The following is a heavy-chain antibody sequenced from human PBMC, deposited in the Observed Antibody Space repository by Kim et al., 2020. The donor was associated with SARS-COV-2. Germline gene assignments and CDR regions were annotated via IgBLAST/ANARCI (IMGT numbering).Heavy chain of an antibody. Sequence: GGSLRLSCAASGFTVSSNYMSWVRQAPGKGLEWVSVIYSGGSTYYADSVKGRFTISRDNSKNTLYLQMNSLRAEDTAVYYCARDGGGYDSSGYTDAFDIWGQGTMVTVSS. J-gene: IGHJ3*02. D-gene: IGHD3-22*01. CDR2: IYSGGST. CDR3: ARDGGGYDSSGYTDAFDI. CDR1: GFTVSSNY. V-gene: IGHV3-53*01.